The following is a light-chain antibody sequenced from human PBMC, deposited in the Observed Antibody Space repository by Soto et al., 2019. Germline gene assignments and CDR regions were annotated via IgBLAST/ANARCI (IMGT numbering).Light chain of an antibody. CDR3: LQHNRYPQLT. CDR1: QGIRTD. Sequence: DIQMTQSPSSLSASVGDRVTITCRASQGIRTDLGWYQQKPGKAPKRLIYAASSLQSGVPSRFRGSGSGTEVTLTISSLQPEDFATYYCLQHNRYPQLTFGGGTKVEIK. CDR2: AAS. J-gene: IGKJ4*01. V-gene: IGKV1-17*01.